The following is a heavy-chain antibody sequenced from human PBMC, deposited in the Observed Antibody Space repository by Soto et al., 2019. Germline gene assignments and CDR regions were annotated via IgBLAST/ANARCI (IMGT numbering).Heavy chain of an antibody. CDR1: GFTFSSYS. D-gene: IGHD3-16*01. Sequence: GGSLRLSCAASGFTFSSYSKNWVRQAPGKGLEWVSYISSSSSTIYYADSVKGRFTISRDSAKNSLYLQMNSLRAEDTAVYYCARDTYYDYIWGSYSSPGGFDYWGQGTLVTVSS. J-gene: IGHJ4*02. CDR2: ISSSSSTI. V-gene: IGHV3-48*01. CDR3: ARDTYYDYIWGSYSSPGGFDY.